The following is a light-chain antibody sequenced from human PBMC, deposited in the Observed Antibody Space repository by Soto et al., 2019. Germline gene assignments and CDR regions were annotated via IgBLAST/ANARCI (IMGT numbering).Light chain of an antibody. CDR1: QSISSW. J-gene: IGKJ1*01. V-gene: IGKV1-5*03. CDR2: KAS. Sequence: DIQMTQSPSTLSASVGDRVTITCRASQSISSWLAWYQQKPGKAPKLLIYKASSLESGAPSRFSGSGSGTEFTLTISSLQPEYFATYYCQQYNSYWTFGQGTKVEIK. CDR3: QQYNSYWT.